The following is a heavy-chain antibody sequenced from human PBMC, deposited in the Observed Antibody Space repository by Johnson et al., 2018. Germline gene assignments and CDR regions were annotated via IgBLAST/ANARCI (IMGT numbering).Heavy chain of an antibody. CDR3: AGDPSLGRRWYYYMDV. J-gene: IGHJ6*03. Sequence: VQLVESGGGVVRXGGSLRLXCTASGFTFDDYGMSWVRQAPGKGLEWVSGINWNGNSATYADSVKGRFTVSRDNAKNSLYLQMSNLRAEDTAVYYCAGDPSLGRRWYYYMDVWGKGTTVTVSS. CDR1: GFTFDDYG. CDR2: INWNGNSA. V-gene: IGHV3-20*04. D-gene: IGHD7-27*01.